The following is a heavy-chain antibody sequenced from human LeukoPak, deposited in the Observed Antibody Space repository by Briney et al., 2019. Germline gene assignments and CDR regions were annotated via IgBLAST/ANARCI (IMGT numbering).Heavy chain of an antibody. CDR1: GFTFSDAW. CDR2: IKRKSDGGTT. CDR3: TTDWYYYDSSGYYPIF. J-gene: IGHJ4*02. D-gene: IGHD3-22*01. Sequence: GGSLRLSCAASGFTFSDAWMSWVRQAPGKGLEWVGRIKRKSDGGTTDCAAPVKGRFTISRDDSKNMLYLQMNSLKTEDTAVYYCTTDWYYYDSSGYYPIFWGQGTLVTVSS. V-gene: IGHV3-15*01.